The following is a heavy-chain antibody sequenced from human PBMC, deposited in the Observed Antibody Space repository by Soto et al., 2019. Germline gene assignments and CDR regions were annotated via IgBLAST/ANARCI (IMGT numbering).Heavy chain of an antibody. Sequence: EVQLVESGGGLGQPGGSLRLSCEASGFTLSKYWMHWVRLVPGEGVVGVSRINPDGGRTDYAESVQGRFTISRDNAKNTLYLQMNGLGVEDTAVYYCARPRGTTNSAFDLWGQGTKVTVSS. V-gene: IGHV3-74*01. CDR3: ARPRGTTNSAFDL. J-gene: IGHJ3*01. D-gene: IGHD3-16*01. CDR1: GFTLSKYW. CDR2: INPDGGRT.